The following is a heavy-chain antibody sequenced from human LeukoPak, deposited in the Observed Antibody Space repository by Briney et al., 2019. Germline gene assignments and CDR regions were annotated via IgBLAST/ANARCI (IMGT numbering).Heavy chain of an antibody. CDR1: GFFFSNYW. J-gene: IGHJ3*02. V-gene: IGHV3-7*01. Sequence: PGGSLRLSCTAPGFFFSNYWMSWVRQTQGKGLEWVANINLDGNGRFYVDSVKGRFTISRDSTTSSLYLQMNNLRAEDTAVYYCARDTGDFQGLDIWGLGTMVTVSS. CDR3: ARDTGDFQGLDI. CDR2: INLDGNGR. D-gene: IGHD3-3*01.